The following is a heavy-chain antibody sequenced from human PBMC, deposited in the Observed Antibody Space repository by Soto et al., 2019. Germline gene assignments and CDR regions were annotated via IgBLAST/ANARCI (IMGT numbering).Heavy chain of an antibody. CDR3: AMDTSRRYKPRDGKDY. CDR1: GYTFTSYG. Sequence: GSAVKVSCKDSGYTFTSYGISWVRQAPGQGLEWMGWISTYYDNTNYAQNLRGRVTMTTDTSTSTAYMELRSLRSDDTAVYYCAMDTSRRYKPRDGKDYWAQGTLVTVSS. J-gene: IGHJ4*02. D-gene: IGHD5-18*01. V-gene: IGHV1-18*04. CDR2: ISTYYDNT.